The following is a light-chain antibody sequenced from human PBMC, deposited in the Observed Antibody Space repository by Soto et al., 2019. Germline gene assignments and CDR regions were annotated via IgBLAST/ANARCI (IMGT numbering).Light chain of an antibody. V-gene: IGKV3-15*01. J-gene: IGKJ1*01. CDR3: QVYGSSSKT. CDR2: DTS. Sequence: EIVMTQSPATLSVSPGERVTLFCRASQSIYEKLAWYQQKPGQTPRLVIYDTSTRATGTPGSFSGSGSGTEFTLTISSLQSEDFAVYFCQVYGSSSKTFGQGTRVEFK. CDR1: QSIYEK.